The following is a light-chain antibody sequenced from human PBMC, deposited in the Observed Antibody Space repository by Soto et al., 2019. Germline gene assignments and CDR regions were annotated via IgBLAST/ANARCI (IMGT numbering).Light chain of an antibody. V-gene: IGKV3D-15*01. Sequence: KQSSAALSMSPQERAPLSCMASQSVRSNLAWYHQKPGQAPRLLIYGASTRATGIPARFSGSGSGTEFTLTISSLQSEDFAVYYCQQYNKWPPTFGQGARLAIK. J-gene: IGKJ5*01. CDR3: QQYNKWPPT. CDR2: GAS. CDR1: QSVRSN.